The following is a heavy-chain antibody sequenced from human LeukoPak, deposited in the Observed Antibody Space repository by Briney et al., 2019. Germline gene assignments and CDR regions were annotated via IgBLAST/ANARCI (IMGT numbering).Heavy chain of an antibody. J-gene: IGHJ4*02. CDR2: INPNSGGT. CDR1: GYTFTGYY. V-gene: IGHV1-2*06. D-gene: IGHD3-10*01. CDR3: ARGPITMVRGVINHFFDY. Sequence: ASVKVSCKASGYTFTGYYMHWVRQAPGQGREWMGRINPNSGGTNYAQKLQGRVTMTRDTSLSTAYMELSRLRSDDTAVYYCARGPITMVRGVINHFFDYWGQGTLVTVSS.